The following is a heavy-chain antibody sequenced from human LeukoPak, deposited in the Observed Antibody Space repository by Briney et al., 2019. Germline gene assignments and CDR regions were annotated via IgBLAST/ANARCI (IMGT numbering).Heavy chain of an antibody. J-gene: IGHJ3*02. CDR2: IIPIFGTA. V-gene: IGHV1-69*01. D-gene: IGHD6-19*01. Sequence: SVKVSCKASGGTFSSYAISWVRQAPGQGLEWMGGIIPIFGTANYAQKFQGRVTITADESTSTAYMELSRLRSEDTAVYYCASCKPGIAVAGLDAFDIWGQGTMVTVSS. CDR1: GGTFSSYA. CDR3: ASCKPGIAVAGLDAFDI.